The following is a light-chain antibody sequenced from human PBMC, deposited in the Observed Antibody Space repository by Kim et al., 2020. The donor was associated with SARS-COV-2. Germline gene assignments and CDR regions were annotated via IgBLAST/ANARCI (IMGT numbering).Light chain of an antibody. V-gene: IGKV1-33*01. J-gene: IGKJ2*01. Sequence: DIQMTQSPSSLSASVGDRVTITCQASQDISNYLNWYQQKPGKAPKLLIYDASNLETGVPSRFSGSGSGTDFTFTISSLQPEDIATYYCQQYDNLPPYTFGHGTKLEI. CDR1: QDISNY. CDR2: DAS. CDR3: QQYDNLPPYT.